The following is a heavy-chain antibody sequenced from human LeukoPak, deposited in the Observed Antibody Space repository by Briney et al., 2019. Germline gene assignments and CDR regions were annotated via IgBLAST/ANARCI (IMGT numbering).Heavy chain of an antibody. D-gene: IGHD5-24*01. Sequence: ASVKLCCKASGYTFVSYYMHWMRQAPGQGLEWMGIINPSDGSTSYAQKFQGRVTMTRDTSTSTVYMGLSSLRSEDTAVYYCARDPRRDGYNSGHYFDYWGQGTLVTVSS. V-gene: IGHV1-46*01. J-gene: IGHJ4*02. CDR3: ARDPRRDGYNSGHYFDY. CDR1: GYTFVSYY. CDR2: INPSDGST.